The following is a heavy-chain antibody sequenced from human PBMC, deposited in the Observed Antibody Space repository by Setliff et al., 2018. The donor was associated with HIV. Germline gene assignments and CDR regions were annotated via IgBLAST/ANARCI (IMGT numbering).Heavy chain of an antibody. CDR3: ARDWVTRSNYYGSGSPWYFDF. CDR2: VYASAYS. CDR1: GGSISSSSDY. D-gene: IGHD3-10*01. V-gene: IGHV4-61*02. J-gene: IGHJ2*01. Sequence: SETLSLTCTVSGGSISSSSDYWNWIRQPAGKGLEWIGRVYASAYSNYNPSLKSRVTMSVDTSQNQFSLKLRSVNAADTAVYYCARDWVTRSNYYGSGSPWYFDFWGRGMLVTVSS.